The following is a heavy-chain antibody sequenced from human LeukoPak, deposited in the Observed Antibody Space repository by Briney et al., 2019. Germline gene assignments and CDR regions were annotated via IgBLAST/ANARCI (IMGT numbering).Heavy chain of an antibody. CDR3: AKVRDSGYSSGAFDY. CDR2: ISWNSGSI. Sequence: GRSPRLSCAASGFTFDDYAMHWVRQAPGKGLEWVSGISWNSGSIGYADSVKGRFTISRDNAKNSLYLQMNSLRAEDTALYYCAKVRDSGYSSGAFDYWGQGTLVTVSS. J-gene: IGHJ4*02. V-gene: IGHV3-9*01. D-gene: IGHD6-19*01. CDR1: GFTFDDYA.